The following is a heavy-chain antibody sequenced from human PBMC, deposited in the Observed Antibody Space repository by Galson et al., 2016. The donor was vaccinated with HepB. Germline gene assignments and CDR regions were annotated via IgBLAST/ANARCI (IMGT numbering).Heavy chain of an antibody. V-gene: IGHV3-23*01. CDR2: ISDSGGDT. Sequence: LRLSCAASGFTFSTYAMNWVRQAPGKGLEWVSSISDSGGDTYYPDSVEGQFTISRDNSRETLYLQMSSLRAEDTAVYYCAKPARNHRLCVFDVWGRGTLGTGSS. D-gene: IGHD2-2*01. CDR3: AKPARNHRLCVFDV. CDR1: GFTFSTYA. J-gene: IGHJ3*01.